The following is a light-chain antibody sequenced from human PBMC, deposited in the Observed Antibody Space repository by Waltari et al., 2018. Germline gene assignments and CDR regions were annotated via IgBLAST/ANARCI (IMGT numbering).Light chain of an antibody. J-gene: IGLJ3*02. Sequence: QSALTQPASVSGSPGQSITISCTGTSSDVGTYNYVSWYQQHPGKAPNLLFYDVSYRPSGVSYRFSGSKSGNTASLTISGLQAEDEADYYCSSYITTNTLELFGGGTSLTVL. CDR2: DVS. CDR3: SSYITTNTLEL. CDR1: SSDVGTYNY. V-gene: IGLV2-14*03.